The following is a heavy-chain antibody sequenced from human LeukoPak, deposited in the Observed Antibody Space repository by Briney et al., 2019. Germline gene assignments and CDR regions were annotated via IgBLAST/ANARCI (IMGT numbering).Heavy chain of an antibody. Sequence: PSETLSLTCTVSGGSIRSGGYYWSWIRQHPGKGLEWIGYIYYSGNAYYNPSLSSRVTISVDTSKNQFSPKLRSVTAADTAVYYCARAGYDSSGYSTYYFDYWGQGTLVTASS. V-gene: IGHV4-31*03. CDR2: IYYSGNA. D-gene: IGHD3-22*01. CDR3: ARAGYDSSGYSTYYFDY. J-gene: IGHJ4*02. CDR1: GGSIRSGGYY.